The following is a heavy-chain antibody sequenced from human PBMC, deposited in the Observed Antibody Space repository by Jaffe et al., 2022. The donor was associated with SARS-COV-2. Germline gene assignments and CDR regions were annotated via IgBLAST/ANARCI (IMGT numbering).Heavy chain of an antibody. Sequence: EVQLLESGGGLVQPGGSLRLSCAASGFTFSSYAMSWVRQAPGKGLEWVSAISGSGGSTYYADSVKGRFTISRDNSKNTLYLQMNSLRAEDTAVYYCAKGGLIRMITFGGGIFDYWGQGTLVTVSS. D-gene: IGHD3-16*01. J-gene: IGHJ4*02. CDR1: GFTFSSYA. CDR2: ISGSGGST. V-gene: IGHV3-23*01. CDR3: AKGGLIRMITFGGGIFDY.